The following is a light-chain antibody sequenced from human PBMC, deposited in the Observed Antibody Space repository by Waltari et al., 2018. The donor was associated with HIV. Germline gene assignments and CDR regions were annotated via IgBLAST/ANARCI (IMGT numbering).Light chain of an antibody. CDR2: LAS. Sequence: VMTQSPLSLAVTPGEPASISCRSSPSLVHSNGYSYLDCYLQKPGQSQQLLIYLASNRAFGVPDRFSGSGSGTDFVLIISRVEAEDVVVYYCMQPLYAPTFGQVTKVDIK. J-gene: IGKJ1*01. CDR3: MQPLYAPT. CDR1: PSLVHSNGYSY. V-gene: IGKV2-28*01.